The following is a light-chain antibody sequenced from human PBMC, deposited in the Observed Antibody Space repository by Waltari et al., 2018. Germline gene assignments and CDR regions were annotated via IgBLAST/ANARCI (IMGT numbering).Light chain of an antibody. CDR3: QQYYSYPRT. CDR1: QGISTY. CDR2: SAS. Sequence: AIRMTQSPSSRTSSTGTRITITCRACQGISTYLAWYQQKPGEAPKLLIYSASTLQSGVPSRFSGSGSGTDFTLTISCLQSEDFATYYCQQYYSYPRTFGPGTKVEV. V-gene: IGKV1-8*01. J-gene: IGKJ1*01.